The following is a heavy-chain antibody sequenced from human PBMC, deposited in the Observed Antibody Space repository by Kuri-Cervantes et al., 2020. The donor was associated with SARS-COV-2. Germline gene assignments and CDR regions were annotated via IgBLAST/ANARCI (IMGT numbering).Heavy chain of an antibody. CDR3: AKDLGDYGMDV. D-gene: IGHD3-16*01. Sequence: LSLTCAASGFIVSSSYMSWVRQAPGKGLEWVSVIYSGGSSTYYADSVKGRFTISRDNSKNTLYLQMNSLRAEDTAVYYCAKDLGDYGMDVWGQGTTVTVSS. CDR2: IYSGGSST. J-gene: IGHJ6*02. CDR1: GFIVSSSY. V-gene: IGHV3-23*03.